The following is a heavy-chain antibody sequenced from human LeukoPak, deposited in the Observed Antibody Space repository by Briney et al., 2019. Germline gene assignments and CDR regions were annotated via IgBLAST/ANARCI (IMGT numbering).Heavy chain of an antibody. CDR3: VRWQWLVRYPDL. CDR2: ISGSGTAT. J-gene: IGHJ5*02. Sequence: PGGSLRLSCAASGFTFSSYEMNWVRQAPGKGLEWVSGISGSGTATYYTDSVKGRFTISRDNSKNTLYLQMNSLRAEDTAVYYCVRWQWLVRYPDLWGQGTLVTVSS. D-gene: IGHD6-19*01. CDR1: GFTFSSYE. V-gene: IGHV3-23*01.